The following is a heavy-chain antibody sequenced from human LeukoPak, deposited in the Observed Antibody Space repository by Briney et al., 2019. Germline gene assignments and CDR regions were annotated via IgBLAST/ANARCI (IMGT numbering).Heavy chain of an antibody. J-gene: IGHJ6*02. Sequence: PGGSLRLSCAASGFTFSSYWMSWVRQAPGKGLEWVANIKQDGSEKYYVDSVKGRFTISRDNAKNSLYLQMNSLRAEDTAVYYCAREGFDTDLKGNYYYYGMDVWGQGTTVTVSS. D-gene: IGHD3-10*01. CDR1: GFTFSSYW. CDR3: AREGFDTDLKGNYYYYGMDV. V-gene: IGHV3-7*01. CDR2: IKQDGSEK.